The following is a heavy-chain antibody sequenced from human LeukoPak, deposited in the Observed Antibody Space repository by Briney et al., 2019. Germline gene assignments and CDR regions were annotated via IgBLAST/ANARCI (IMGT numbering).Heavy chain of an antibody. D-gene: IGHD6-19*01. CDR3: ARVRAVAGPSHFDD. CDR2: IYYSGST. V-gene: IGHV4-59*01. Sequence: SETLSLTCTVSGGSISSYYWSWIRQPPGKGLEWIGYIYYSGSTNYNPSLKSRVTISVDTSKNQFSLKLSSVTAADTAVYYCARVRAVAGPSHFDDWGQGTLVTVSS. CDR1: GGSISSYY. J-gene: IGHJ4*02.